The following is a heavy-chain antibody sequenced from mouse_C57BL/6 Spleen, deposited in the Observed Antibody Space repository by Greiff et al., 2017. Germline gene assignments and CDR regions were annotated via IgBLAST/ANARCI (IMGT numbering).Heavy chain of an antibody. CDR3: AKTREGYDGGYYYAMDY. CDR1: GFSLTSYG. D-gene: IGHD3-1*01. Sequence: QVQLQQSGPGLVQPSQSLSITCTVSGFSLTSYGVHWVRQSPGKGLEWLGVIWRGGSTDYNAAFMSRLSITKDNSKSQVFFKMNSLQADDTAIYYCAKTREGYDGGYYYAMDYWGQGTSVTVSS. V-gene: IGHV2-5*01. CDR2: IWRGGST. J-gene: IGHJ4*01.